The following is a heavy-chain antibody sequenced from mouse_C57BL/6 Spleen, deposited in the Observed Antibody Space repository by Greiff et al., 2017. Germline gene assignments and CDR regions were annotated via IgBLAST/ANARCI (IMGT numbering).Heavy chain of an antibody. CDR3: AIEDDYGGYAMDY. Sequence: VQLQQPGAELVKPGASVKVSCTASGYTFTSYWMHWVKQRPGQGLEWIGRIHPSDSDTNYNQKFKGKATLTVDKSSSTAYMQLSSLTSEDSAVYYCAIEDDYGGYAMDYWGQGTSVTVSS. J-gene: IGHJ4*01. D-gene: IGHD2-4*01. CDR2: IHPSDSDT. V-gene: IGHV1-74*01. CDR1: GYTFTSYW.